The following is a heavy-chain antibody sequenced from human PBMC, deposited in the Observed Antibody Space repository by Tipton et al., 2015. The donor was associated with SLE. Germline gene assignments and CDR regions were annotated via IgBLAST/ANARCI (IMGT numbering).Heavy chain of an antibody. CDR2: INHSGST. D-gene: IGHD3-22*01. V-gene: IGHV4-39*07. CDR1: GGSISSGDYY. CDR3: ARGGYYDSSGYSLGY. Sequence: TLSLTCTVSGGSISSGDYYWSWIRQPPGKGLEWIGEINHSGSTNYNPSLKSRVTISVDTSKNQFSLKLSSVTAADTAVYYCARGGYYDSSGYSLGYWGQGTLVTVSS. J-gene: IGHJ4*02.